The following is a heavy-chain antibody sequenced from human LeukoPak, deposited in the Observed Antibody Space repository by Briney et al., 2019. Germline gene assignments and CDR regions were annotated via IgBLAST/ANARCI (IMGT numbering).Heavy chain of an antibody. D-gene: IGHD3-10*01. Sequence: SVKVSCKASGGTFSSYAISWVRQAPGQGLEWMGGIIPIFGTANYAQKFQGRVTITADESTSTAYMELSSLRSEDTAVYYCARDSPVLLWFGESPDAFDVWGQGTMVTVSS. CDR3: ARDSPVLLWFGESPDAFDV. CDR1: GGTFSSYA. CDR2: IIPIFGTA. J-gene: IGHJ3*01. V-gene: IGHV1-69*13.